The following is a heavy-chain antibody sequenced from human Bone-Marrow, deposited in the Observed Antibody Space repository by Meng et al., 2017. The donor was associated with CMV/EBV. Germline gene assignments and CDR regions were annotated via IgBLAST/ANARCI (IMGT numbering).Heavy chain of an antibody. CDR1: GFTFSNAW. D-gene: IGHD2-2*01. CDR2: IKSKTDGETT. CDR3: STVVPAALYYFDN. J-gene: IGHJ4*02. V-gene: IGHV3-15*01. Sequence: GESLKISCAASGFTFSNAWMSWVRQAPGKGLEWVGRIKSKTDGETTDYAAPVKSRFTISRDDSKNTLYLQMKSLKNEDTAVYYCSTVVPAALYYFDNWGQGTLVTAPQ.